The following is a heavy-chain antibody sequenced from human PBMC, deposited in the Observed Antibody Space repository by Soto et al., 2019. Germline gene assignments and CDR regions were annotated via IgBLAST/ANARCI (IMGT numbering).Heavy chain of an antibody. CDR1: GYTFTNYY. Sequence: GASVKVSCKASGYTFTNYYIHWVRQAPGQGLEWMGLINPSGGSTTYAQKFQGRVTMTRDTSTSTVYMELSSLISEDTAVYYCARAGGIAAAHYGMDVWGQGTTVTVSS. V-gene: IGHV1-46*01. CDR2: INPSGGST. J-gene: IGHJ6*02. D-gene: IGHD6-13*01. CDR3: ARAGGIAAAHYGMDV.